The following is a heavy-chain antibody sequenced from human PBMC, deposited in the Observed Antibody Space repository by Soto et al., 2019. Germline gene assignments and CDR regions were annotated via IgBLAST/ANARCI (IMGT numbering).Heavy chain of an antibody. CDR3: ARGSFSSSSSWFDP. CDR1: VGSISSDANF. V-gene: IGHV4-31*03. D-gene: IGHD6-6*01. CDR2: ISYTGRT. Sequence: LSLTCTVSVGSISSDANFWSWIRQLPGRGLEWIGYISYTGRTYYTPSLNSRLTISLDTSKNLFSLRLSAVTAADTAVYFCARGSFSSSSSWFDPWGQGTLVTV. J-gene: IGHJ5*02.